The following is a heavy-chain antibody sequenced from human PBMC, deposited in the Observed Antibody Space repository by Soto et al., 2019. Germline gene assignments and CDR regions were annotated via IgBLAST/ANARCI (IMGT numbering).Heavy chain of an antibody. CDR2: INHTGGI. CDR3: ARGCRGHGFWSGLNHWFDP. J-gene: IGHJ5*02. V-gene: IGHV4-34*01. CDR1: GGSLSGYY. D-gene: IGHD3-3*01. Sequence: SETLSLTCAVYGGSLSGYYLTWIRQPPGKGLEWIGEINHTGGINYTPSLKSRLTMSLDTSKNQFSLKLSSVTAADTAVYYCARGCRGHGFWSGLNHWFDPWGQGTVVTVSS.